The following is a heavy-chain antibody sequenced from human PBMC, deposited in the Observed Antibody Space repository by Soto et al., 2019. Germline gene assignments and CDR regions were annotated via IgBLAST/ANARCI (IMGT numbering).Heavy chain of an antibody. Sequence: QVQLVQSGAEVKKPGSSVKVSCTASGGTFSSYTISWVRQAPGQGLEWMGRIIPILGIANYAQKFQGRVTITADKSTSTAYMELSSLRSEDTAVYYCAGGYCSGGSCYSGDFDYWGQGTLVTVSS. CDR2: IIPILGIA. V-gene: IGHV1-69*02. CDR1: GGTFSSYT. CDR3: AGGYCSGGSCYSGDFDY. J-gene: IGHJ4*02. D-gene: IGHD2-15*01.